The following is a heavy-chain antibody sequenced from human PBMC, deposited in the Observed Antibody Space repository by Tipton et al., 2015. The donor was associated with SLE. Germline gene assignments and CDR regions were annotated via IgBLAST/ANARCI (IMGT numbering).Heavy chain of an antibody. V-gene: IGHV3-7*03. CDR3: ARHSPYNFWSGYFGY. J-gene: IGHJ4*02. D-gene: IGHD3-3*01. Sequence: SLRLSCAASGVTFSNYWMSWVRQAPGKGLEWVANIKEDGSETYYVDSVKGRFTISRDNAKSSLYLQVTSLRAEDTAVYYCARHSPYNFWSGYFGYWGQGTLVTVSS. CDR2: IKEDGSET. CDR1: GVTFSNYW.